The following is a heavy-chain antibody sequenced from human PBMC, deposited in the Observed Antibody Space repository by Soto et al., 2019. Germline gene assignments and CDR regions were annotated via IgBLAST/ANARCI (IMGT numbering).Heavy chain of an antibody. CDR3: ARGPSGDKVDS. D-gene: IGHD7-27*01. CDR1: GGSISTVDYW. V-gene: IGHV4-30-4*01. CDR2: IYDGGRT. J-gene: IGHJ4*02. Sequence: QVQLQESGPGLVKPSQTLSLTCTVSGGSISTVDYWWSWIRQSPDMGLEWIGHIYDGGRTYNNPSLESRVTKSVDTSKSQLSLTLSSLSAADTAVYYCARGPSGDKVDSWGQGTLVTVSS.